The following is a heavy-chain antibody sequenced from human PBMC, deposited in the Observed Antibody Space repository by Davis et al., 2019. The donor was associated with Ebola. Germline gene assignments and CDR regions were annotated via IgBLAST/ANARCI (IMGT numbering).Heavy chain of an antibody. CDR3: ARANHANIYYYYMDV. CDR2: IYYSGTT. J-gene: IGHJ6*03. D-gene: IGHD1-14*01. V-gene: IGHV4-59*08. CDR1: GGSISSYY. Sequence: SETLSLTCTVSGGSISSYYWSWIRQPPGKGLEWIGYIYYSGTTSYNPSLKSRITISVDTSKNQFSLKLDSVTAADTAIYYCARANHANIYYYYMDVWGKGTTVTVSS.